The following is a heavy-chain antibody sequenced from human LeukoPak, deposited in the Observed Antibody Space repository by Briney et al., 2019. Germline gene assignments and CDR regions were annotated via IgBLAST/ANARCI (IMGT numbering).Heavy chain of an antibody. Sequence: PGGSLRLSCAASGFTFSSYAMHWVRQAPGKGLEYVSAISSNGGSTYYANSVKGRFTISRGNSKNTLYLQMGSLRAEDMAVYYCARDSSGWSGYYYYYMDVWGKGTTVTISS. D-gene: IGHD6-19*01. CDR1: GFTFSSYA. V-gene: IGHV3-64*01. CDR3: ARDSSGWSGYYYYYMDV. CDR2: ISSNGGST. J-gene: IGHJ6*03.